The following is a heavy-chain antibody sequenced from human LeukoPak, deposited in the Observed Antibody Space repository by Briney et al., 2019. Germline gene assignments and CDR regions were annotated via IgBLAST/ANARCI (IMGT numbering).Heavy chain of an antibody. CDR1: GFTFSRYW. Sequence: GGSLRLSCAASGFTFSRYWMSWVRQAPGKGLEWVASIKQDESENYYVDSVKGRFTISRDSATNTLYLQVNSLRVDDTAVYYCARGLYTGDVDTTIYYFDYWGQGTLVTVSS. J-gene: IGHJ4*02. CDR2: IKQDESEN. D-gene: IGHD5-18*01. V-gene: IGHV3-7*01. CDR3: ARGLYTGDVDTTIYYFDY.